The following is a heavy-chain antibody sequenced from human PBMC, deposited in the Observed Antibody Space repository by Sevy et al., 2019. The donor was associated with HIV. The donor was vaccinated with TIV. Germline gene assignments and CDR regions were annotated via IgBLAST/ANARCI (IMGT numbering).Heavy chain of an antibody. Sequence: GGSLRLSCTAYGFTFSNYAVHWVRQAPGKGLEWVAIISHDEIHREVADSVRGRFSISRDTSKNTIYLQMNSLRPEDTAVYYCARDLPHLLPWELSRGSDFWGQGTLVTVSS. CDR1: GFTFSNYA. J-gene: IGHJ4*02. V-gene: IGHV3-30*04. CDR3: ARDLPHLLPWELSRGSDF. D-gene: IGHD3-16*01. CDR2: ISHDEIHR.